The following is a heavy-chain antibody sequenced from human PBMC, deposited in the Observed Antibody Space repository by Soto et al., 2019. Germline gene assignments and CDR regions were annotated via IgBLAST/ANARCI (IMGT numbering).Heavy chain of an antibody. J-gene: IGHJ5*02. V-gene: IGHV4-59*01. D-gene: IGHD1-20*01. Sequence: SETLSLTCTVSGGSISSYYWSWIRQPPGKGLEWIGYIYYSGSTNYNPSLKSRVTISVDTSKNQFSLKLSSVTAADTAVYYCARDHRPVTGKGEAYNWFDPWGQGTLVTVSS. CDR1: GGSISSYY. CDR3: ARDHRPVTGKGEAYNWFDP. CDR2: IYYSGST.